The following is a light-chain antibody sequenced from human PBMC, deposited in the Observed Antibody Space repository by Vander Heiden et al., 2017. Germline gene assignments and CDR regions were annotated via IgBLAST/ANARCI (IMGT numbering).Light chain of an antibody. CDR2: KAS. CDR1: QSISSW. J-gene: IGKJ1*01. V-gene: IGKV1-5*03. CDR3: QKYNNYPWT. Sequence: FQMTHSPSTLSASVGDRVTITCRASQSISSWLAWYQQKPGKAPKLLIYKASTLESGVPSRFSGSGSGTEFTLTISSLQPDDFATYYCQKYNNYPWTFGPGTKVDIK.